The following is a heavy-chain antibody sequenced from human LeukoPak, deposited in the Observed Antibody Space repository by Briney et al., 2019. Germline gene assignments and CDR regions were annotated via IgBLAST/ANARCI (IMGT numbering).Heavy chain of an antibody. D-gene: IGHD3-3*01. CDR3: ARDSKGDFWSGYHFDY. V-gene: IGHV1-69*13. CDR1: GGTFSSYA. J-gene: IGHJ4*02. Sequence: RASVKVSCKASGGTFSSYAISWVRQAPGQGLEWMGGIIPIFGTANYAQKFQGRVTITADESTSTAYMKLSSLRSEDTAVYYCARDSKGDFWSGYHFDYWGQGTLVTVSS. CDR2: IIPIFGTA.